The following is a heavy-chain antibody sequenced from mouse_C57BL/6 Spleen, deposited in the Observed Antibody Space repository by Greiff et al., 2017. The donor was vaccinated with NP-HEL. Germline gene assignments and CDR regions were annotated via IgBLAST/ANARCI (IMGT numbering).Heavy chain of an antibody. D-gene: IGHD1-1*01. CDR2: IRNKANNHAT. CDR1: GFTFSDAW. J-gene: IGHJ4*01. V-gene: IGHV6-6*01. Sequence: EVMLVESGGGLVQPGGSMKLSCAASGFTFSDAWMDWVRQSPEKGLEWVAEIRNKANNHATYYAESVKGRFTISRDDSKSSVYLQMNSLRAEDTGIYYCTRPVEFYAMDYWGQGTSVTVSS. CDR3: TRPVEFYAMDY.